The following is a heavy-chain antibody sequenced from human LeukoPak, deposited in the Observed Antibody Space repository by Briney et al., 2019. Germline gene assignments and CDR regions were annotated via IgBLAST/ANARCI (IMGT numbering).Heavy chain of an antibody. CDR3: ARPKQLLVWDGFDY. V-gene: IGHV3-64*01. D-gene: IGHD6-6*01. Sequence: GGSLRLSCVASGFTFSNYVMHWVRQAPGKGLEYVSGISKNGGDTYYTNSVKGRFTISRDNSKSTLYLQMDSLRSKDMAVYYCARPKQLLVWDGFDYWGQGTLVTVSS. J-gene: IGHJ4*02. CDR1: GFTFSNYV. CDR2: ISKNGGDT.